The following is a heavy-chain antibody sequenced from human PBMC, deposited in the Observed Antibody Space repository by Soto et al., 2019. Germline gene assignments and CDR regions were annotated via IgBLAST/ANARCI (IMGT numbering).Heavy chain of an antibody. Sequence: SVKVSCKASGGTFSSYAISWVRQAPGQGLEWMGGIIPIFGTANYAQKFQGRVTITADESTSTAYMGLSSLRSEDPAVYYCARTKSGYRSSWVSAKPYYYYHFGMDVRG. V-gene: IGHV1-69*13. CDR1: GGTFSSYA. D-gene: IGHD6-13*01. J-gene: IGHJ6*02. CDR3: ARTKSGYRSSWVSAKPYYYYHFGMDV. CDR2: IIPIFGTA.